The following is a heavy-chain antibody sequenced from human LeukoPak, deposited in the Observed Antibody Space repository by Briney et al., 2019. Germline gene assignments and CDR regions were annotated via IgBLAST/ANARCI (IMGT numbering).Heavy chain of an antibody. J-gene: IGHJ4*02. CDR1: GGTFSSYA. Sequence: ASVKVSCKASGGTFSSYAISWVRQAPGQGLEWMGGIITNFGSTNYAQKYQGRVTITADESTSTAYMELSSLRSEGTAVYYCARDLNSGYDDYWGQGTLVTVSS. V-gene: IGHV1-69*01. CDR2: IITNFGST. D-gene: IGHD5-12*01. CDR3: ARDLNSGYDDY.